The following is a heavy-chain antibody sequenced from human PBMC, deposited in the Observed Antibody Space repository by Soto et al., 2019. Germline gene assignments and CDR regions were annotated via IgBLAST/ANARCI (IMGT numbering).Heavy chain of an antibody. Sequence: GASVKVSCKASGYTFTSYGLSWVRQAPGQRLEWMGRISGYNDNTNYAQKLQGRVTITTDTSTSTAYMELSSLRSEDTAVYYCAAAWYSSSWYIDYWGQGTLVTVSS. CDR1: GYTFTSYG. V-gene: IGHV1-18*01. J-gene: IGHJ4*02. CDR2: ISGYNDNT. CDR3: AAAWYSSSWYIDY. D-gene: IGHD6-13*01.